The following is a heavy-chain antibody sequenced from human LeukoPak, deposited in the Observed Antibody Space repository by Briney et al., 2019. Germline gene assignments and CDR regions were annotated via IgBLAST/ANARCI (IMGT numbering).Heavy chain of an antibody. D-gene: IGHD6-6*01. CDR3: SRRSVGSSHFYYMDV. CDR2: MNPKSGNT. CDR1: GYTFTSYD. V-gene: IGHV1-8*01. Sequence: ASVKVSCKASGYTFTSYDINWVRQATGQRLEGMGWMNPKSGNTGYAQKFQGRVTITRNTSISTAYMELSSLRSEDPALYYCSRRSVGSSHFYYMDVYDKGHTVPVTS. J-gene: IGHJ6*03.